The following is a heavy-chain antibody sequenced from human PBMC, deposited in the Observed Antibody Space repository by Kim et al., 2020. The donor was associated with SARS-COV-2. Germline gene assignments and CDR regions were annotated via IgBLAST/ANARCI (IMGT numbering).Heavy chain of an antibody. V-gene: IGHV1-46*01. D-gene: IGHD3-22*01. CDR3: ARPLYYYDSSGYAFDI. J-gene: IGHJ3*02. Sequence: RFQGRVTMTRDTSTSTVYMGLSSLGSEDTAVYYCARPLYYYDSSGYAFDIWGQGTMVTVSS.